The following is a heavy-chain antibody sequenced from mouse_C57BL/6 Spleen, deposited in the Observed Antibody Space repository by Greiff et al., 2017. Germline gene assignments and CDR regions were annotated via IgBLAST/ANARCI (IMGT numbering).Heavy chain of an antibody. Sequence: VPLQQPGAELVKPGASVKMSCKASGYTFTSYWITWVKQRPGQGLEWIGDIYPGSGSTNYNEKFKSKATLTVDTSSSTAYMQLSSLTSEDSAVYYCARGGVYYYGSSYHFDYWGQGTTLTVSS. CDR2: IYPGSGST. J-gene: IGHJ2*01. D-gene: IGHD1-1*01. CDR1: GYTFTSYW. CDR3: ARGGVYYYGSSYHFDY. V-gene: IGHV1-55*01.